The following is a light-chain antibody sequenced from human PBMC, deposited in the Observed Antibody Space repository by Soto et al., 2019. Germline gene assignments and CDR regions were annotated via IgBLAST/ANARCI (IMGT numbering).Light chain of an antibody. V-gene: IGKV1-5*01. CDR1: QSISSW. CDR3: QQYDGYSGT. CDR2: YAS. Sequence: IQMTQSPSTLSASVGDRVTITCRASQSISSWLAWYQQKPGKAPKLLIYYASRLESGVPSRFSGSGSGTEFTLTISSLQRDDFATYYCQQYDGYSGTFGQGTKLDI. J-gene: IGKJ1*01.